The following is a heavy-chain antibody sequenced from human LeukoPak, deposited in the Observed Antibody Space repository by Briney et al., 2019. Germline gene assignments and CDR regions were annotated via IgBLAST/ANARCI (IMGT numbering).Heavy chain of an antibody. Sequence: SETLSLTCTVSGGSISSYYWSWIRQPPGKGLEWIGEINHSGSTNYNPSLKSRVTISVDTSKNQFSLKLSSVTAADTAVYYCARVDAITAAGYFDYWGQGTLVTVSS. CDR1: GGSISSYY. D-gene: IGHD6-13*01. V-gene: IGHV4-34*01. J-gene: IGHJ4*02. CDR2: INHSGST. CDR3: ARVDAITAAGYFDY.